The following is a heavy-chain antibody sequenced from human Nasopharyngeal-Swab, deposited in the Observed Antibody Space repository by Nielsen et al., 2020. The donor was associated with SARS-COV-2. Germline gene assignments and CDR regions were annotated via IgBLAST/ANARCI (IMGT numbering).Heavy chain of an antibody. CDR3: VKGSDY. Sequence: GESLKISCVASGFTFITSWMHWVRQTPGEGPVWVARVNGDGTLITYADSVKGRFTVSRDNAKNTLYLQMNNLRAEDAAIYYCVKGSDYWGQGTLVTVSS. J-gene: IGHJ4*02. CDR1: GFTFITSW. CDR2: VNGDGTLI. V-gene: IGHV3-74*03.